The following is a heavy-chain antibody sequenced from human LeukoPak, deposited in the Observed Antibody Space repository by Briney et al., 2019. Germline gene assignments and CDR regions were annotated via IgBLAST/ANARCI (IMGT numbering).Heavy chain of an antibody. CDR2: TSDRGDYT. CDR1: GFTFSSYS. J-gene: IGHJ4*02. D-gene: IGHD4/OR15-4a*01. CDR3: AKKAQYDGHYPLDY. V-gene: IGHV3-23*01. Sequence: GGPLRLSCAASGFTFSSYSMSWVRQAPGKGLEWVSGTSDRGDYTYYADSVKGRFTISRDTSKNTLYLQMNSLRAEDTALYFCAKKAQYDGHYPLDYWGQGTLVTVSA.